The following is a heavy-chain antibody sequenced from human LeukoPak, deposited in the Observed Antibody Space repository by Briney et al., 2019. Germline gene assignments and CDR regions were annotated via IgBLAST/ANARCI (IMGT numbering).Heavy chain of an antibody. CDR1: GGSISSSNW. CDR2: IYHSGST. Sequence: SGTLSLTCAVSGGSISSSNWWSWVRQPPGKGLEWIGEIYHSGSTNYNPSLKSRVTISVDKSKNPFSLKLSSVTAADTAVYYCARDSDLMVRGVNAFDIWGQGTMVTVSS. V-gene: IGHV4-4*02. CDR3: ARDSDLMVRGVNAFDI. J-gene: IGHJ3*02. D-gene: IGHD3-10*01.